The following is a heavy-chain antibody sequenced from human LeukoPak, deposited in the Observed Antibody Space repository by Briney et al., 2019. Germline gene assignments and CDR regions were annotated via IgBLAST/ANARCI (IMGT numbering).Heavy chain of an antibody. Sequence: PSGTLSLTCTVSGDSITNDNWWSWVRQPPGKGLEWIGEIYHSGGTNYNPSLKSRVTISVDKSKNQFSLNVNSLTAADTAVYYCAKAGPGYSSSHWGQGTLVTVSS. J-gene: IGHJ4*02. CDR3: AKAGPGYSSSH. CDR1: GDSITNDNW. V-gene: IGHV4-4*02. CDR2: IYHSGGT. D-gene: IGHD2-2*01.